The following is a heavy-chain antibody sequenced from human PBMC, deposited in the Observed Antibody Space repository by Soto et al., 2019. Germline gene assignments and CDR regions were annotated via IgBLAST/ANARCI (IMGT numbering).Heavy chain of an antibody. CDR1: GFTFSDYA. Sequence: QVQLVDSGGGVVQPGRSLRLSCAASGFTFSDYAIHWVRQAPGKGLEWLIVISSDGRNKFYADSVKGRFTISRDNSKNTLSLQMSSLTAEDTAVYYCARGVGYDTLTGPNDAFDVWGQGTMVAVSS. CDR2: ISSDGRNK. CDR3: ARGVGYDTLTGPNDAFDV. D-gene: IGHD3-9*01. V-gene: IGHV3-30*04. J-gene: IGHJ3*01.